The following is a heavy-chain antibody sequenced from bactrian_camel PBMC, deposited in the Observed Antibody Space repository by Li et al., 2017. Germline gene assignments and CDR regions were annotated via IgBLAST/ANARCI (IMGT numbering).Heavy chain of an antibody. V-gene: IGHV3S53*01. CDR2: VRSDGVT. CDR1: GLNYSIYC. D-gene: IGHD6*01. J-gene: IGHJ4*01. CDR3: AADPRRKTDESWHDAFWYMF. Sequence: HVQLVESGGGSVQAGGSLRLSCAASGLNYSIYCMGWVRQAPGKEREGIAAVRSDGVTTYSDSVKGRFTISKDNAPNTVILQMNSLNPEDTAMYYCAADPRRKTDESWHDAFWYMFWGHGTQVTVS.